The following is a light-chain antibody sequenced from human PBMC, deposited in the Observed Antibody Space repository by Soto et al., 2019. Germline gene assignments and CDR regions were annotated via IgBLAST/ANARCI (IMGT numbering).Light chain of an antibody. CDR2: LGS. V-gene: IGKV2-28*01. Sequence: DIVMTQSPLSLPVTPGEPASISCRSSQSLLHSNGYNYLDWYLQKPGQSPQLLIYLGSNRASRVPDRFSGSGSGTDFTLKISRVEAEDVGVYYCMQALQTPPTFRQGTKLEIK. CDR1: QSLLHSNGYNY. J-gene: IGKJ2*01. CDR3: MQALQTPPT.